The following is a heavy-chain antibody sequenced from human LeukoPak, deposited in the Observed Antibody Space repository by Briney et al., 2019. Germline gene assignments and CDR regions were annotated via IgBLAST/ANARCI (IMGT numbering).Heavy chain of an antibody. J-gene: IGHJ4*02. CDR3: AKRLASTSKCFDY. CDR1: GFTVSSNY. Sequence: GGSLRLSCAASGFTVSSNYMSWVRQAPGKGLEWVSVIYSGGSTYYADSVKGRFTISRDNSKNTLYLQMNGLRAEDTAVYYCAKRLASTSKCFDYWGQGTLVTVSS. V-gene: IGHV3-53*01. CDR2: IYSGGST. D-gene: IGHD5-24*01.